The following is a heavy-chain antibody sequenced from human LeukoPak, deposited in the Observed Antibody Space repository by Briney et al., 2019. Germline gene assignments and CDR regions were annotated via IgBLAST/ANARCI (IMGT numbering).Heavy chain of an antibody. Sequence: ASVKVSCKASGGTFSSYATSWVRQAPGQGLEWMGWINPNSGGTNYAQKFQGRVTMTRDTSISTAYMELSRLRSNDTAVYHCARAHMDYYFDYWGQGTLVTVSS. CDR1: GGTFSSYA. CDR3: ARAHMDYYFDY. D-gene: IGHD2-2*03. V-gene: IGHV1-2*02. J-gene: IGHJ4*02. CDR2: INPNSGGT.